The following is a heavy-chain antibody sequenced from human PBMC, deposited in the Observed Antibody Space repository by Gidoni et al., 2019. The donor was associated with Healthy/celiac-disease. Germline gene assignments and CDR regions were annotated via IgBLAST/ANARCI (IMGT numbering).Heavy chain of an antibody. CDR3: ARLQGDVVVVAAIDY. CDR2: IYYSGST. Sequence: QLQLQESGPGLVKPSETLSLTCTVSGGSISSRSYYWGWIRQPPGKGLEWIGRIYYSGSTYSNPSLKSRVTISVDTSKNQFSLKLSSVTAADTAVYYCARLQGDVVVVAAIDYWGQGTLVTVSS. J-gene: IGHJ4*02. D-gene: IGHD2-15*01. V-gene: IGHV4-39*01. CDR1: GGSISSRSYY.